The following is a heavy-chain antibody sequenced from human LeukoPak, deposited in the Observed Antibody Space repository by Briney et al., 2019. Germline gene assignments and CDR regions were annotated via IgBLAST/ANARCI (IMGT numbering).Heavy chain of an antibody. CDR1: GGSISSYY. CDR2: IYYSGST. D-gene: IGHD3-22*01. Sequence: SETLSLTCTVSGGSISSYYWSWIRQPPGKGPEWIGYIYYSGSTNYNPSLKSRVTISVDTSKNQFSLKLSSVTAADTAVYYCARVYYYDSSGYYPLYNWFDPWGQGTLVTVSS. J-gene: IGHJ5*02. CDR3: ARVYYYDSSGYYPLYNWFDP. V-gene: IGHV4-59*08.